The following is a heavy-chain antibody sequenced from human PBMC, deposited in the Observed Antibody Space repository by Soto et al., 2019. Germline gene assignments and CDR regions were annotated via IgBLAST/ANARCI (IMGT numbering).Heavy chain of an antibody. Sequence: GGSLRLSCAASGLTFSSYAMHWFRQAPGKGLEWVAVISYDGSNKYYADSVKGRFTISRDNSKNTLYLQMNSLRAEDTAVYYCARVGLKESYFDYCVQGTLVTVSS. D-gene: IGHD3-10*01. CDR3: ARVGLKESYFDY. V-gene: IGHV3-30-3*01. CDR2: ISYDGSNK. J-gene: IGHJ4*02. CDR1: GLTFSSYA.